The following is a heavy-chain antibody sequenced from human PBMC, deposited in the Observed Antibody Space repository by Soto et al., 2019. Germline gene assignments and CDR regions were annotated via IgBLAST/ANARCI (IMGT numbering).Heavy chain of an antibody. J-gene: IGHJ4*02. Sequence: SETLSLTCTVSGGSFKSGSYSWSWIRQPPGEGLEWIGYVYHTGRTSYNPSLKSRVSISMDTSKNQFSLNLDSVTAADTAVYFCARDFAYFDSWGQGTLVTVSS. V-gene: IGHV4-61*01. CDR1: GGSFKSGSYS. D-gene: IGHD3-3*01. CDR3: ARDFAYFDS. CDR2: VYHTGRT.